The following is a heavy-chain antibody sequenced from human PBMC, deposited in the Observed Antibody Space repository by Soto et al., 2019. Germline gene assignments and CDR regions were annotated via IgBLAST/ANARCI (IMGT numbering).Heavy chain of an antibody. CDR2: ISGSGGST. V-gene: IGHV3-23*01. CDR3: AKDIAAAETYYFDY. CDR1: GFTCRSYA. J-gene: IGHJ4*02. Sequence: GGSLRLSCAASGFTCRSYAMSWVRQAPGKGLEWVSAISGSGGSTYYADSVKGRFTISRDNSKNTLYLQMNSLRAEDTAVYYCAKDIAAAETYYFDYWGQGTLVTVSS. D-gene: IGHD6-13*01.